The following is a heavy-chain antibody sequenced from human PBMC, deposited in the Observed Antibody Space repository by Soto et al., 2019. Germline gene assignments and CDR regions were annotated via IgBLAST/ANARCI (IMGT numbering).Heavy chain of an antibody. V-gene: IGHV4-4*07. J-gene: IGHJ5*02. CDR1: GASISGFY. Sequence: ETLSLTCTVSGASISGFYWSWIRKSAGKGLEWIGRIYATGTTDYNPSLKSRVMRSVDTSKKQFSLKLRSVTAADTAVYYCVRDGTKTLRDWFDPWGQG. CDR2: IYATGTT. CDR3: VRDGTKTLRDWFDP. D-gene: IGHD1-1*01.